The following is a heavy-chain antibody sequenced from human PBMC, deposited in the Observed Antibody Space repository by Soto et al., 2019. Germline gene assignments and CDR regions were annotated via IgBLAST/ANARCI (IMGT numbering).Heavy chain of an antibody. J-gene: IGHJ4*02. V-gene: IGHV3-23*01. Sequence: EVQLLESGGGLVQPGGSLRLSCAASGFTFRSFAMSWVRQAPGKGPEWVAAASDIEGRTYYADSVRGRFTISRDNSKSTVYLEMYSLRVEDTAIYYCAKEPPRKGYADYWGQGTRVTVSS. CDR3: AKEPPRKGYADY. CDR2: ASDIEGRT. CDR1: GFTFRSFA. D-gene: IGHD1-1*01.